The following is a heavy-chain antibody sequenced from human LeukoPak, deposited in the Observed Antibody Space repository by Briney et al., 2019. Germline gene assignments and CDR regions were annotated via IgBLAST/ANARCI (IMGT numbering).Heavy chain of an antibody. J-gene: IGHJ4*02. D-gene: IGHD6-19*01. V-gene: IGHV3-30*18. CDR1: GFTFSTYG. Sequence: WVSLRLSCAASGFTFSTYGMHWVRQAPGKGLEWVAVMSYDGNEKYYTDSVKGRFTFSRDNSKNRLFLQMNSLRAEDTAVYYCAKSEPGYSSGSPDYWGQETLVTVS. CDR3: AKSEPGYSSGSPDY. CDR2: MSYDGNEK.